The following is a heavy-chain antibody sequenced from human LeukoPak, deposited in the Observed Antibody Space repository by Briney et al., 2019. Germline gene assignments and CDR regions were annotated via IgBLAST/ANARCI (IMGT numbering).Heavy chain of an antibody. J-gene: IGHJ5*02. CDR2: ISYDGSNK. CDR3: AKDWDSSSWYQSSDWFDP. V-gene: IGHV3-30*18. D-gene: IGHD6-13*01. CDR1: GFTFSSYG. Sequence: GGSLRLSCAASGFTFSSYGMHWVRQAPGKGLEWVAVISYDGSNKYYADSVKGRFTISRDNSKNTLYLQMNSLRAEDTAVYYCAKDWDSSSWYQSSDWFDPWGQGTLVTVSS.